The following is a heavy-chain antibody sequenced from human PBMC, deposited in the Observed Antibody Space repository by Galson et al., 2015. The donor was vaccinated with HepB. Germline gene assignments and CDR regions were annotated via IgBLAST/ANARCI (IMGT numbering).Heavy chain of an antibody. D-gene: IGHD2-15*01. Sequence: SLRLSCAASGFTFDDYTMHWVRQSPGKGLEWVSGINWSSDTIDYADSVKGRFTISRDNAKKSLYLQMNSLRAEDTAFYYCVKDNSQGPGDSRWLWGPGTLCTGSS. CDR1: GFTFDDYT. CDR2: INWSSDTI. V-gene: IGHV3-9*01. J-gene: IGHJ1*01. CDR3: VKDNSQGPGDSRWL.